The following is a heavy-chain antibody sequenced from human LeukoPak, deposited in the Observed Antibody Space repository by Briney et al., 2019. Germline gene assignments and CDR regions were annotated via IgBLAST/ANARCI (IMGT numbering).Heavy chain of an antibody. CDR3: AREVRYYYDSSGGFDY. Sequence: SETLSLTCTVSGVSISSDGYYWSWIRQHPGKGLEWIGYIYNSGSTYYNPSLKSRVTISGDTSKSQFSLNLSSVTAADTAVYYCAREVRYYYDSSGGFDYWGQGTLVTVSS. V-gene: IGHV4-31*03. D-gene: IGHD3-22*01. J-gene: IGHJ4*02. CDR2: IYNSGST. CDR1: GVSISSDGYY.